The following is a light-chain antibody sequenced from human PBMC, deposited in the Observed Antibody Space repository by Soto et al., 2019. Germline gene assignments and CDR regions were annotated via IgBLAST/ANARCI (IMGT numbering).Light chain of an antibody. CDR2: DAS. CDR3: QQYGDSPFT. J-gene: IGKJ3*01. CDR1: QSVVNSY. Sequence: DIVLTQSPGTLSLSPGERAILSCRASQSVVNSYLAWFQHKPGQAPRLLIHDASRRATGIPDRFSGSGPGTDFTLTISRLEPEDFAVYYCQQYGDSPFTFGPGTRVDIK. V-gene: IGKV3-20*01.